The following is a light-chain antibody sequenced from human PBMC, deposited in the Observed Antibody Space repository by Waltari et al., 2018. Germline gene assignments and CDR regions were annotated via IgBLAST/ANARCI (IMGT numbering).Light chain of an antibody. J-gene: IGKJ1*01. Sequence: EIVMTQSPVTLSVSPGERATLSCRASQSISSNLAWYQQKPGQSPRLLIHGASTRATGIPARFSGSGSGTDFTLTISSLQSEDFAVFYCQQYGSSPRTFGQGTTVEIK. CDR2: GAS. V-gene: IGKV3-15*01. CDR1: QSISSN. CDR3: QQYGSSPRT.